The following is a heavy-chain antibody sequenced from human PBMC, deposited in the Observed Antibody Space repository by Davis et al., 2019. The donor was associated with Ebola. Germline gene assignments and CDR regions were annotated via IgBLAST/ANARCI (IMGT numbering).Heavy chain of an antibody. CDR3: ARDGGIAAAGTIAPGY. CDR2: ISSSSSTI. D-gene: IGHD6-13*01. J-gene: IGHJ4*02. Sequence: GESLKISCAASGFTFSDYYMSWIRQAPGKGLEWVSYISSSSSTIYYADSVKGRFTISIDNAKNSLYLQMNSLRDEDTAVYYCARDGGIAAAGTIAPGYWGQGTLVTVSS. CDR1: GFTFSDYY. V-gene: IGHV3-11*04.